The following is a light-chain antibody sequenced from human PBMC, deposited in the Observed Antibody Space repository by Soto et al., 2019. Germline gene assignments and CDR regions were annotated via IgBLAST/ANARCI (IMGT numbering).Light chain of an antibody. J-gene: IGKJ1*01. CDR1: QDIRSH. V-gene: IGKV3-20*01. CDR3: QQYGTSPRT. Sequence: ENALTQSPGTLSLSPGERVTLSCRASQDIRSHLAWYQHKPGQAPRLLIFDASSRATGIPDRFSASGSGTDFTLSISRLEPEDFAVYYCQQYGTSPRTFGQGTRVEIK. CDR2: DAS.